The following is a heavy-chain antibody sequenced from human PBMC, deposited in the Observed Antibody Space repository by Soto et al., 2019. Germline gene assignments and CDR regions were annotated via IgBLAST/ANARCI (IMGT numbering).Heavy chain of an antibody. Sequence: PGGSLRLSCAASGFTFSSDSMNWVRQAPGKGLEWVSSISSSSSYIYYADSVKGRFTISRDNAKNSLYLQMNSLRAEDTAVYYCARELAGIAAAGTNEGLYWGQGT. CDR3: ARELAGIAAAGTNEGLY. CDR1: GFTFSSDS. J-gene: IGHJ4*02. CDR2: ISSSSSYI. V-gene: IGHV3-21*01. D-gene: IGHD6-13*01.